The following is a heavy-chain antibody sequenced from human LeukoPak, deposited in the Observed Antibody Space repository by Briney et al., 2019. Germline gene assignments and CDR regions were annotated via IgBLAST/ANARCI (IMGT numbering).Heavy chain of an antibody. D-gene: IGHD6-19*01. V-gene: IGHV3-23*01. CDR1: GFTFSTYV. CDR3: AKRESSGKYFDY. J-gene: IGHJ4*02. Sequence: HPGGSLRLSCADSGFTFSTYVMSWVRQAPEKGLEWISTISGGGSSTYYADSVKGRFTISRDNSKNTLYLQMNSLRAGDTAVYYCAKRESSGKYFDYWGQGTLVTVSS. CDR2: ISGGGSST.